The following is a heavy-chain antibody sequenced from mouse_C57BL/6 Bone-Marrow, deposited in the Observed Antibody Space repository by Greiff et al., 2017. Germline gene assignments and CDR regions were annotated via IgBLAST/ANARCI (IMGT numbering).Heavy chain of an antibody. V-gene: IGHV1-18*01. CDR1: GYTFTDYN. J-gene: IGHJ3*01. CDR3: ARKRIYYDYDEAFAY. D-gene: IGHD2-4*01. CDR2: INPNNGGT. Sequence: EVQLQQSGPELVKPGASVKIPCKASGYTFTDYNMDWVKQSHGKSLEWIGDINPNNGGTIYNQKFKGKATLTVDKSSSTAYMELRSLTSEDTAVYYCARKRIYYDYDEAFAYWGQGTLVTVSA.